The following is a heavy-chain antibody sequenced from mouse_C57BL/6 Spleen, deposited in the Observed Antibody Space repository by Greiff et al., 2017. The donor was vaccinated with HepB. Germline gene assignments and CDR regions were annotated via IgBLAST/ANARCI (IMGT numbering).Heavy chain of an antibody. J-gene: IGHJ1*03. Sequence: EVQRVESGGDLVKPGGSLKLSCAASGFTFSSYGMSWVRQTPDKRLEWVATISSGGSYTYYPDSVKGRFTIARDNAKNTLYLQMSSLKSEDTAMYYCARYYGSSYRYFDVWGTGTTVTVSS. CDR1: GFTFSSYG. CDR3: ARYYGSSYRYFDV. CDR2: ISSGGSYT. V-gene: IGHV5-6*01. D-gene: IGHD1-1*01.